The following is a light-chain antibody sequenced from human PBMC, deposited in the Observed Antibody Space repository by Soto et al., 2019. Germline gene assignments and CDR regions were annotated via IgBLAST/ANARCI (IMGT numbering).Light chain of an antibody. CDR3: QSYDSDFVV. Sequence: NFMLTQPHSVSESPGKTLSISCTRSSGSIANNYVQWYQQRPGSAPTTVIYENNQRLSGVPDRFSGSTDGSSNSASLTISGLQTEDEPDYYCQSYDSDFVVFGGGTKLTVL. CDR1: SGSIANNY. CDR2: ENN. V-gene: IGLV6-57*04. J-gene: IGLJ2*01.